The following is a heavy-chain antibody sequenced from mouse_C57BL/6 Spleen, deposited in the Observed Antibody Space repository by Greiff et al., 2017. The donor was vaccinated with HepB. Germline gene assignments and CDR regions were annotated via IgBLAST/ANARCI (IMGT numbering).Heavy chain of an antibody. CDR1: GFTFSDYG. J-gene: IGHJ3*01. CDR3: PWGEGFAY. D-gene: IGHD4-1*01. CDR2: ISSGSSTI. V-gene: IGHV5-17*01. Sequence: DVHLVESGGGLVKPGGSLKLSCAASGFTFSDYGMHWVRQAPEKGLEWVAYISSGSSTIYYADTVKGRFTISRDNAKNTLFLQMTSLRSEDTAMYYCPWGEGFAYWGQRTLVTVSA.